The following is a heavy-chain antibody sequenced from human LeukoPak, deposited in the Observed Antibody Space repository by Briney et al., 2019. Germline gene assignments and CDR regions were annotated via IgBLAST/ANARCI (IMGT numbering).Heavy chain of an antibody. CDR3: ARDFFSGRHDRSRGGFDY. V-gene: IGHV1-46*01. J-gene: IGHJ4*02. Sequence: GASVKVSCKASGYTFTGYYMHWARQAPGQGLEWMGIINPSGGSTSYAQKFQGRVTMTRDTSTSTVYMELSSLRSEDTAVYYCARDFFSGRHDRSRGGFDYWGQGTLVTVSS. CDR2: INPSGGST. D-gene: IGHD6-19*01. CDR1: GYTFTGYY.